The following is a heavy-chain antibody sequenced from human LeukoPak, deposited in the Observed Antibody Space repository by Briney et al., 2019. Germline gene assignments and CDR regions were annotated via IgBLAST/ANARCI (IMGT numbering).Heavy chain of an antibody. CDR1: GFTFSSYW. V-gene: IGHV3-7*03. CDR3: ARYSGSYEVNYYYYYGMDV. CDR2: INHNGNVN. J-gene: IGHJ6*02. Sequence: GGSLRLSCAASGFTFSSYWMNWARQAPGKGLEWVASINHNGNVNYYVDSVKGRFTISRDNAKNSLYLQMNSLRAEDTAVYYCARYSGSYEVNYYYYYGMDVWGQGTTVTVSS. D-gene: IGHD1-26*01.